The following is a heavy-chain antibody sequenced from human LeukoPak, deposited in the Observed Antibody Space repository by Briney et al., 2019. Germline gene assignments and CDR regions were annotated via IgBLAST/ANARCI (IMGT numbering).Heavy chain of an antibody. J-gene: IGHJ5*02. CDR1: GGSISSSNW. CDR3: ARGGTTVAGTFWFDP. Sequence: NPSGTLSLTCAVSGGSISSSNWWSWVRQPPGKGLEWIGEIYHSGSTNYNPSLKSRVTISVDKSKNQFSLKLSSVTAADTAVYYCARGGTTVAGTFWFDPWGQGTLVTVSS. V-gene: IGHV4-4*02. D-gene: IGHD6-19*01. CDR2: IYHSGST.